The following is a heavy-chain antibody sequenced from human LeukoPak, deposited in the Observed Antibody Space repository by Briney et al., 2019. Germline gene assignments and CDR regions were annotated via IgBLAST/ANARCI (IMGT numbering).Heavy chain of an antibody. V-gene: IGHV4-30-2*01. J-gene: IGHJ4*02. CDR2: IYHSGST. CDR1: GGSISSGGYS. D-gene: IGHD5-18*01. Sequence: PSETLSLTCAVSGGSISSGGYSWSWIRQPPGKGLEWIGYIYHSGSTYYNPSLKSRVTISVDRSKNQFSLKLSSVTAADTAVYYCARCWSRLPFDYWGQGTLVTVSS. CDR3: ARCWSRLPFDY.